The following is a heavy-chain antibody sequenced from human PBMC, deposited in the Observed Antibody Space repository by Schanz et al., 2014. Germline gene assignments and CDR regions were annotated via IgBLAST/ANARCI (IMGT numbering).Heavy chain of an antibody. CDR1: EFTFSSYK. J-gene: IGHJ4*02. CDR3: AKDSTRIDIVLVPTAIDY. Sequence: EVQLVESGGGLVKPGGSLRLSCEASEFTFSSYKMNWVRQAPGKGLEWVSAISGSGGSTYYADSVKGRFTISRDNSKNTLYLHMNTLRSEDTAVYYCAKDSTRIDIVLVPTAIDYWGQGTLVTVSS. CDR2: ISGSGGST. D-gene: IGHD2-2*01. V-gene: IGHV3-23*04.